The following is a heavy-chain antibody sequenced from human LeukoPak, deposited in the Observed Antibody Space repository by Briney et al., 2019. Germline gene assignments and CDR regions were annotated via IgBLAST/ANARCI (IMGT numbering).Heavy chain of an antibody. V-gene: IGHV3-74*01. CDR1: GFTFSSYW. J-gene: IGHJ5*02. CDR2: VNRDGSST. CDR3: ARVDCSSTSCDIWYDP. Sequence: PGGSLRLSCAASGFTFSSYWMHWVRHAPGKGLVWVSRVNRDGSSTNYADSVKGRFTISRDNAKNTVYLQMNSLRAEDTAVYYCARVDCSSTSCDIWYDPWGQGTLVTVSS. D-gene: IGHD2-2*02.